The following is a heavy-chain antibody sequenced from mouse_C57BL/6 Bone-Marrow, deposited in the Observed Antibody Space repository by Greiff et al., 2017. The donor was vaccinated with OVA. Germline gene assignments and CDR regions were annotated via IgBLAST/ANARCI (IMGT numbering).Heavy chain of an antibody. CDR1: GSTFTDYY. J-gene: IGHJ3*01. CDR2: INPNNGGT. V-gene: IGHV1-26*01. D-gene: IGHD3-3*01. CDR3: ARRAYAWFAY. Sequence: VQLQQSGPELVKPGASVKISCKASGSTFTDYYMNWVKQSHGKSLEWIGDINPNNGGTSYNQKFKGKATLTVDKSSSTAYMELRSLTSEDSAVYYCARRAYAWFAYWGQGTLVTVSA.